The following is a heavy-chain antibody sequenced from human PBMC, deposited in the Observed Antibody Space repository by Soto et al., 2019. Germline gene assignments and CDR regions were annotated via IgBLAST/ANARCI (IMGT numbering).Heavy chain of an antibody. J-gene: IGHJ4*02. CDR3: TSGKYFDFWSDSLGDHYFDS. CDR2: ISGDGTST. Sequence: GGSLRLSCAASGFTFSSTWMHWVRQGPGKGLVWVSHISGDGTSTTYADSVKGRFTISRDNAKNTVFRQMNNLRAEDTAVYYCTSGKYFDFWSDSLGDHYFDSWGQGTLVTVSS. D-gene: IGHD3-3*01. CDR1: GFTFSSTW. V-gene: IGHV3-74*01.